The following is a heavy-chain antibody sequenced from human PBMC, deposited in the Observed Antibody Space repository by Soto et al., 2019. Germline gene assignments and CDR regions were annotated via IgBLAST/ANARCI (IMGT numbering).Heavy chain of an antibody. J-gene: IGHJ6*03. D-gene: IGHD3-3*01. Sequence: PGGSLRLSCAASGFTFSSYWMSWVRQAPGKGLEWVANIKQDGSEKYYVDSVKGRFTISRDNAKNSLYLQMNSLRAEDTAVYYCSRVREWFFQSTNSYYYYYYMDVWGKGTTVTVSS. CDR2: IKQDGSEK. CDR3: SRVREWFFQSTNSYYYYYYMDV. V-gene: IGHV3-7*01. CDR1: GFTFSSYW.